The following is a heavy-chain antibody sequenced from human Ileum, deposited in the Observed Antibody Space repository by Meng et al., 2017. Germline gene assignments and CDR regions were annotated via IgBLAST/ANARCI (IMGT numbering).Heavy chain of an antibody. Sequence: LVVSGGLLVQPGDSLRLSCNTSGFSFSDYWMPWVRQAPGKGLVWVSRIKPDGTSGFYADSVRGRFTISRDNTGNTLYLQLNSLRDEDTAVYYCARGVSDRYGYFDLWDRGTLVTV. V-gene: IGHV3-74*01. CDR1: GFSFSDYW. CDR3: ARGVSDRYGYFDL. D-gene: IGHD1-26*01. J-gene: IGHJ2*01. CDR2: IKPDGTSG.